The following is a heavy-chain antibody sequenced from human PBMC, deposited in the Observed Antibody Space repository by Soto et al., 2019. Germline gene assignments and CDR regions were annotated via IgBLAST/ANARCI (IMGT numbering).Heavy chain of an antibody. V-gene: IGHV1-69*06. D-gene: IGHD2-8*01. CDR1: GYTFTGYY. CDR2: IIPIFGTA. CDR3: ARPGSLYARYNWFDP. J-gene: IGHJ5*02. Sequence: SVKVSCKASGYTFTGYYMHWVRQAPGQGLEWMGGIIPIFGTANYAQKFQGRVTITADKSTSTAYMELSSLRSEDTAVYYCARPGSLYARYNWFDPWGQGTLVTVSS.